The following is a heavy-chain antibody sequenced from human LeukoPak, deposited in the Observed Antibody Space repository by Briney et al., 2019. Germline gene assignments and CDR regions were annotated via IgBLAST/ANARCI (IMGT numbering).Heavy chain of an antibody. CDR3: AIEEGPHGFDI. CDR1: GGSISTYY. Sequence: PSETLSLTCTVSGGSISTYYWSWIRQPPGKGLEYIGYIYYSGSTNYNPSLKSRVTMSLDTSKNQFSLKLSSVTAADTAVYYCAIEEGPHGFDIWGQGTMVTVSS. CDR2: IYYSGST. J-gene: IGHJ3*02. V-gene: IGHV4-59*01.